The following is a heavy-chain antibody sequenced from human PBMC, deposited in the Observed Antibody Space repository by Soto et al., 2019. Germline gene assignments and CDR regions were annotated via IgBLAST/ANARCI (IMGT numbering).Heavy chain of an antibody. CDR3: ARRAKDIRGDYLNPTYYYGMDV. Sequence: QVQLVQSGAEVKKPGSSVKVSCKASGGTFSSYAISWVRQAPGQGLEWMGGIIPIFGTSNYAQKVQGRVTITADEPTSPAYMQLSSLRSDDTAVYYCARRAKDIRGDYLNPTYYYGMDVWGQGTTVTVSS. CDR1: GGTFSSYA. J-gene: IGHJ6*02. CDR2: IIPIFGTS. V-gene: IGHV1-69*01. D-gene: IGHD4-17*01.